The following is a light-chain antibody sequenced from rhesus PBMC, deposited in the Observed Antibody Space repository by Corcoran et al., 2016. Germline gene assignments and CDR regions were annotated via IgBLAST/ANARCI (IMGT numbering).Light chain of an antibody. Sequence: DIQMTQSPSSLSASVGDTVTITCRASQGISSWLAWYQQKPGKAPKLLIYKASRLPSGVPSRFSGSGSGTDFTLTINSLQSEDFATYYCQQYSSRPLTFGGGTKVELK. CDR1: QGISSW. CDR3: QQYSSRPLT. V-gene: IGKV1-22*01. J-gene: IGKJ4*01. CDR2: KAS.